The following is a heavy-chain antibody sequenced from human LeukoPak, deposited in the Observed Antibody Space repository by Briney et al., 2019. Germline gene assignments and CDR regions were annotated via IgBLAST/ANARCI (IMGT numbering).Heavy chain of an antibody. CDR1: GFTVSSNY. Sequence: PGGSLRLSCAASGFTVSSNYMSWVRQAPGKGLEGVSVLYSGGSTHYADSVKGRFTISRDNSRNTLYLQMSSLRAEDTALYYCARAPPGYCSGGSCSRPLDFWGQGTLVTVSS. V-gene: IGHV3-66*01. D-gene: IGHD2-15*01. CDR3: ARAPPGYCSGGSCSRPLDF. J-gene: IGHJ4*02. CDR2: LYSGGST.